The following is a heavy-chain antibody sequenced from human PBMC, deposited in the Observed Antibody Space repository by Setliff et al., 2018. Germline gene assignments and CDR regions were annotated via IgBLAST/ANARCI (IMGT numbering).Heavy chain of an antibody. CDR1: GFTFSDYY. V-gene: IGHV3-11*01. D-gene: IGHD2-15*01. CDR3: ARELLSSRSQGEIDY. J-gene: IGHJ4*02. Sequence: PGGSLRLSCAASGFTFSDYYMSWIRQAPGKGREWVSYISRSGSTIYYADSVKGRFTISRDNAKNSLYLQMNSLRAEDTAVYYCARELLSSRSQGEIDYWGQGTLVTVSS. CDR2: ISRSGSTI.